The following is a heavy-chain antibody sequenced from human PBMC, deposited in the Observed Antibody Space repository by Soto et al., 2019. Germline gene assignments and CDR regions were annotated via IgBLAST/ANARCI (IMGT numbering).Heavy chain of an antibody. V-gene: IGHV3-21*01. CDR1: GFTFSSYS. Sequence: KTGGSLRLSCAASGFTFSSYSMNWVRQAPGKGLEWVSSISSSSSYIYYADSVKGRFTISRDNAKNSLYLQMNSLRAEDTAVYYCATPYDYVWGSYEDYYGMDVWGQGTTVTVSS. CDR3: ATPYDYVWGSYEDYYGMDV. CDR2: ISSSSSYI. D-gene: IGHD3-16*01. J-gene: IGHJ6*02.